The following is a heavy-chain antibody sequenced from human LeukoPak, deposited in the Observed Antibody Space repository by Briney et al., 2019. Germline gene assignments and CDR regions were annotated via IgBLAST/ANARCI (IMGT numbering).Heavy chain of an antibody. V-gene: IGHV4-34*01. CDR2: INHSGST. Sequence: SETLSLTCAVYGGSFSGYYWSWIRQPPGKGLEWIGEINHSGSTNYNPSLKSRVTISVDTSKNQFSLKLSSVTAADTAVYYCARSCGYDFEYFDYWGQGTLVTVSS. CDR3: ARSCGYDFEYFDY. J-gene: IGHJ4*02. CDR1: GGSFSGYY. D-gene: IGHD5-12*01.